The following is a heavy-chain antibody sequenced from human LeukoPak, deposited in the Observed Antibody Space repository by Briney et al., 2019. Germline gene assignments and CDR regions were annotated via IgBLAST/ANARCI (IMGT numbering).Heavy chain of an antibody. CDR2: ISSDRRST. J-gene: IGHJ4*02. CDR3: ARGMIRGVMDDY. CDR1: GFTFSSYA. D-gene: IGHD3-10*01. Sequence: GGSLGLSCAAPGFTFSSYAMSWVRQAPGKGLEWVSAISSDRRSTYYADSVKGRFTISRDNAKNSLYLQMNSLRAEDTAVYYCARGMIRGVMDDYWGQGTLVTVSS. V-gene: IGHV3-23*01.